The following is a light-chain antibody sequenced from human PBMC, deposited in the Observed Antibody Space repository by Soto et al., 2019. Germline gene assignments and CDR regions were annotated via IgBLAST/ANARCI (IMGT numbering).Light chain of an antibody. CDR2: EVS. V-gene: IGLV2-14*01. CDR3: SSYTSSSLDYV. Sequence: QSALTQPASVSGSPGQSITISCTGTSSDVGGYNYVSWYQQHPGKAPKLMIYEVSNRPSGVSNRFSVSKSGNTASLTISGLQAEDEAEYYCSSYTSSSLDYVFGTGTKVTVL. CDR1: SSDVGGYNY. J-gene: IGLJ1*01.